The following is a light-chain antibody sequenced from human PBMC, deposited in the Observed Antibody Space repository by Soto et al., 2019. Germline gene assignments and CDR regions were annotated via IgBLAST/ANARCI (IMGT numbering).Light chain of an antibody. J-gene: IGKJ1*01. CDR1: QSVSSSY. Sequence: MTPSPGTLSLSPGERATLSCRASQSVSSSYLAWYQQKPGQAPRLLIYGASTRATSFPARFSGSGSGTDFTLTISSLQSEDFAVYYCQQYNNWPWTFGQGTKV. V-gene: IGKV3-15*01. CDR3: QQYNNWPWT. CDR2: GAS.